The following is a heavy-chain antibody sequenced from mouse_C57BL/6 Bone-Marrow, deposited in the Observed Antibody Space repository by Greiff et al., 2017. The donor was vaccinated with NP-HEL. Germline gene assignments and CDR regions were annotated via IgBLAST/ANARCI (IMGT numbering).Heavy chain of an antibody. V-gene: IGHV14-4*01. Sequence: VQLQQSGAELVRPGASVKLSCTASGFTIKDDYMHWVKQRPEQGLEWIGWIDPENGDTEYASKFQGKATITADTSSNTAYLQLSSLTSEDTAVYYCTAYYYGSNYWGQGTTLTVSS. CDR2: IDPENGDT. D-gene: IGHD1-1*01. CDR3: TAYYYGSNY. J-gene: IGHJ2*01. CDR1: GFTIKDDY.